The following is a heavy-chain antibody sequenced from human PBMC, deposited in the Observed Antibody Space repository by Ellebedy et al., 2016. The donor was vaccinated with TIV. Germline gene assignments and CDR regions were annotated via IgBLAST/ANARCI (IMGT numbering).Heavy chain of an antibody. CDR3: ARISSGRSFYGMDV. V-gene: IGHV3-11*01. CDR1: GFSSSDYY. D-gene: IGHD6-19*01. J-gene: IGHJ6*02. Sequence: GGSLRLXCAASGFSSSDYYMSWIRQAPGKGLEWVSYISDSGSMIHYADSVKGRFTISRDNPKNSLYLQMNNLRAEDTAVYYCARISSGRSFYGMDVWGQGTTVTVSS. CDR2: ISDSGSMI.